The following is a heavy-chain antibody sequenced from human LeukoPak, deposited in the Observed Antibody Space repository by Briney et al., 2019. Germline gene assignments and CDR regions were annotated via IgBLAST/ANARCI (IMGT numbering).Heavy chain of an antibody. J-gene: IGHJ5*02. CDR1: GYTFTSYY. D-gene: IGHD2-2*01. CDR2: IDPSGGST. CDR3: AREGYCSSTSCYWFDP. V-gene: IGHV1-46*01. Sequence: ASVKVSCKASGYTFTSYYMHWVRQAPGQGLEWMGIIDPSGGSTSYAQKFQGRVTMARDTSTSTVYMELSSLRSEDTAVYYCAREGYCSSTSCYWFDPWGREPWSPSPQ.